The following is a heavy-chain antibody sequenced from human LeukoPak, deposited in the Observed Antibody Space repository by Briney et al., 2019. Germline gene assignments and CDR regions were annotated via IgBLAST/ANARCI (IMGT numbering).Heavy chain of an antibody. D-gene: IGHD5-24*01. CDR2: IHHSGST. Sequence: GSLRLSCAASGFTVSSNYMSWIRQPPGKGLEWIGEIHHSGSTKYNPSLKSRVTISVHTSKNQFSLKLSSVTAADTAVYYCARSRGWLQSHPLGYWGQGTLVAVSS. V-gene: IGHV4-34*01. CDR1: GFTVSSNY. CDR3: ARSRGWLQSHPLGY. J-gene: IGHJ4*02.